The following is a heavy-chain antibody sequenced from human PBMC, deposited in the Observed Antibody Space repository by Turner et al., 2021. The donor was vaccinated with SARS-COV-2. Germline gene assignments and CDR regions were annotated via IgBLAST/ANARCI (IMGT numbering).Heavy chain of an antibody. D-gene: IGHD4-4*01. J-gene: IGHJ4*02. CDR2: TSYDGSNK. V-gene: IGHV3-30*18. CDR1: GFTLRSYG. Sequence: QVQLVESGGGVVQPGRSLRLSCAASGFTLRSYGRHWVRQAPGKGLGWVAVTSYDGSNKYYADSVKGRFTISRDNSKNTLYLQMNSLRAEDTAVYYCAKQQGLYSNPMYYFDYWGQGTLVTVSS. CDR3: AKQQGLYSNPMYYFDY.